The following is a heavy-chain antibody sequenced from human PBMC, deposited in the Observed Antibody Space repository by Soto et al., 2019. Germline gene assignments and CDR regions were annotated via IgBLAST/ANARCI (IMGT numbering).Heavy chain of an antibody. CDR1: GASISSSNSF. CDR3: ARLDKTLVQTFDY. D-gene: IGHD3-10*01. J-gene: IGHJ4*02. Sequence: QLQLQESGPGLVKPSETLSLTCTVSGASISSSNSFWSWIRQPPGKGLEWIATISHSGNTYYSPSLKSRVTISADTSTNQFSLRLNSVTAADTAVYYCARLDKTLVQTFDYWGPGTLVTVSS. CDR2: ISHSGNT. V-gene: IGHV4-39*01.